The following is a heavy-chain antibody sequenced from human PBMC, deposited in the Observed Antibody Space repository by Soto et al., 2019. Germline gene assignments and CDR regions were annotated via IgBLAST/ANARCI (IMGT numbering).Heavy chain of an antibody. J-gene: IGHJ4*02. CDR2: ISWNSGSI. Sequence: PGGSLRLSCAASGFTFDDYAMHWVRQAPGKGLEWVSRISWNSGSIGYADSVKGRFTISRDNAKNSLYLQMNSLRAEDTALYYCARAVRSYGNFDYWGQGTLVTVSS. CDR1: GFTFDDYA. CDR3: ARAVRSYGNFDY. D-gene: IGHD5-18*01. V-gene: IGHV3-9*01.